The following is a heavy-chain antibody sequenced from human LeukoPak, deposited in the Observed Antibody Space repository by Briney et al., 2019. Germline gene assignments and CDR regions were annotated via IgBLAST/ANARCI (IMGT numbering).Heavy chain of an antibody. Sequence: GGSLRLSCAASGFTVGSHAMTWVRQAPGKGLEWVSGITYSGDNTNYAGSVKGRFTISRDNSRNTLFLQMDSLRAEDTAVYYCVFDWLFPFDYWGQGTLVTVSS. D-gene: IGHD3-9*01. CDR3: VFDWLFPFDY. J-gene: IGHJ4*02. CDR2: ITYSGDNT. V-gene: IGHV3-23*01. CDR1: GFTVGSHA.